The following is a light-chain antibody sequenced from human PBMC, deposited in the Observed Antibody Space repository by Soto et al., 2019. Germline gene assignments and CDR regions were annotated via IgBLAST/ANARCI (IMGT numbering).Light chain of an antibody. CDR2: EVS. J-gene: IGLJ1*01. V-gene: IGLV2-14*01. CDR3: SSYTSSNIFYV. CDR1: SSVVGGYNY. Sequence: QSALTQPASVSGSPGQSITISCTGSSSVVGGYNYVSWYQQHPGKAPKLMIYEVSNRPSGVSNRFSGSKSGNTASLTISGLQAEDEADYFCSSYTSSNIFYVFGTGTKLTVL.